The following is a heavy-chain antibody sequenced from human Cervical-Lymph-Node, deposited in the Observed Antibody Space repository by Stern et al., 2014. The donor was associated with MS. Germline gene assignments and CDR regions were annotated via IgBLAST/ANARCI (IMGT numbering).Heavy chain of an antibody. J-gene: IGHJ4*02. CDR1: GITFSDYY. Sequence: VQLVESGGGLVKPGGSLRLSCAASGITFSDYYMSWIRQAPGKGLEWVSYISSSSSYTNYAASVKGRFTISRDNAKNSLYLQMNSLRAEDTAVYYCARTTVTMIFDYWGQGTLVTVSS. CDR3: ARTTVTMIFDY. V-gene: IGHV3-11*06. D-gene: IGHD4-17*01. CDR2: ISSSSSYT.